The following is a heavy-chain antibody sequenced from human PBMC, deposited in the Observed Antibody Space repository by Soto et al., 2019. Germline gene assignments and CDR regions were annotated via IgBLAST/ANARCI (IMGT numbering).Heavy chain of an antibody. CDR3: ARGRGYCTNGVCYFDY. CDR1: GGSISSYY. Sequence: PSETLSLTCTVSGGSISSYYWSWIRQPPGKGLEWIGYIYYSGSTNYNPSLKSRVTISVDTSKNQFSLKLSSVTAADTAVYYCARGRGYCTNGVCYFDYWGQGTLFTVSS. J-gene: IGHJ4*02. V-gene: IGHV4-59*01. CDR2: IYYSGST. D-gene: IGHD2-8*01.